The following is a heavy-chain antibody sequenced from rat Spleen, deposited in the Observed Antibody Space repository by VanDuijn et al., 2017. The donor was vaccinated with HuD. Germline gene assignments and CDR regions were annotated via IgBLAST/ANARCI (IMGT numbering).Heavy chain of an antibody. CDR1: GYSITSNY. J-gene: IGHJ2*01. V-gene: IGHV3-1*01. Sequence: EVQLQESGPGLVKPSQSLSLTCSVTGYSITSNYWGWIRKFPGNKMEWIGHISYSGSTSYNPSLKSRISITRDTSKNQFFLQLNSVTTEDTATFYCARYIRYGGYSDPSFDYWGQGVMVTVSS. CDR2: ISYSGST. D-gene: IGHD1-11*01. CDR3: ARYIRYGGYSDPSFDY.